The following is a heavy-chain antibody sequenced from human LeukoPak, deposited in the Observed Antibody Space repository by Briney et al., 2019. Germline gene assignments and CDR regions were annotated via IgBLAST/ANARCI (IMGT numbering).Heavy chain of an antibody. CDR3: AREGSIAVAHDASDI. J-gene: IGHJ3*02. V-gene: IGHV4-34*01. D-gene: IGHD6-19*01. CDR2: INHSGST. CDR1: GGSFSGYY. Sequence: KPSETLSLTCAVYGGSFSGYYWSWIRQPPGKGLEWIGEINHSGSTNYNPSLKSRVTISVDTSKNQFSLKLSSVTAADTAVYYCAREGSIAVAHDASDIWGQGTMVTVSS.